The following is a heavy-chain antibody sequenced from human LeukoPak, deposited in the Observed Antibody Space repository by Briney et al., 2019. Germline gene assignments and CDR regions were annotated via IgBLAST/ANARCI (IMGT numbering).Heavy chain of an antibody. J-gene: IGHJ4*02. CDR1: GFTFDDYT. D-gene: IGHD5-18*01. V-gene: IGHV3-43*01. CDR2: IHWDGDST. Sequence: GESLRLSCAASGFTFDDYTMHWVSEGPEKGLEQVSLIHWDGDSTYYADSVKRRFTISRDNSKNSLYLQMNSLRTEDTALYYCAKGDTTMDTTLDYWGQGTLVTVPS. CDR3: AKGDTTMDTTLDY.